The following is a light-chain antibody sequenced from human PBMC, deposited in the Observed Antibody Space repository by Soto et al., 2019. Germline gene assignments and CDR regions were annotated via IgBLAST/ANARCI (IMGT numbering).Light chain of an antibody. CDR2: EVS. V-gene: IGLV2-14*01. Sequence: QSALTQPASVSGSPGQSITISCTGTSSDVGGYKYVSWYQQHPGKAPKLMIYEVSNRPSGVSNRFSGSKSANTASLTISGLQAEDEADYYCSSYTSSSTQVFGTGTKVTVL. J-gene: IGLJ1*01. CDR3: SSYTSSSTQV. CDR1: SSDVGGYKY.